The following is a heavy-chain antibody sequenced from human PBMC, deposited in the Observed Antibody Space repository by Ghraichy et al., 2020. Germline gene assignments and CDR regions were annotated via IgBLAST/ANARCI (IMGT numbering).Heavy chain of an antibody. D-gene: IGHD3-22*01. CDR1: GGTFSSYA. CDR3: ANPWGSSGYYDAFDI. V-gene: IGHV1-69*04. CDR2: IIPILGIA. Sequence: SVKVSCKASGGTFSSYAISWVRQAPGQGLEWMGRIIPILGIANYAQKFQGRVTITADKSTSTAYMELSSLRSEDTAVYYCANPWGSSGYYDAFDIWGQGTMVTVSS. J-gene: IGHJ3*02.